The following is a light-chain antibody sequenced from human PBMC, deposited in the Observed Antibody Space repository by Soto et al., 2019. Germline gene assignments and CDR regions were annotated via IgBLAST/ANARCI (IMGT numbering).Light chain of an antibody. CDR1: TSDIGTYNY. V-gene: IGLV2-14*01. CDR2: EVS. Sequence: QSALTQPASVSGSPGQSITISCSGGTSDIGTYNYVSWYQHHPGKVPKVMIYEVSNRPSGISDRFSGSKSGDTASLTISGLQAEDEADYYCISYIPSTTTHWVFGGGTKVTVL. CDR3: ISYIPSTTTHWV. J-gene: IGLJ3*02.